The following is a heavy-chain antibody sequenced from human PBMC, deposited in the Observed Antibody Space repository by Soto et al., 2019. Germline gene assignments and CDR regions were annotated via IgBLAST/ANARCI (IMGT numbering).Heavy chain of an antibody. CDR3: SRVDPGETSPFDH. Sequence: ASVKVSCKACGYTFTSYAMHWVRQAPGQRLEWMGWINAGNGNTKYSQSFQGRVTMTRDTPTSTVYMEVSSLRSEDTAVYYCSRVDPGETSPFDHWGQGTLVTVS. CDR1: GYTFTSYA. CDR2: INAGNGNT. D-gene: IGHD3-10*01. J-gene: IGHJ4*02. V-gene: IGHV1-3*01.